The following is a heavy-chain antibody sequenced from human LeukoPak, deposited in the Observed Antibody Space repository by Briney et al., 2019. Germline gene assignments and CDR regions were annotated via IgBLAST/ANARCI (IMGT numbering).Heavy chain of an antibody. CDR1: NGSISSSSYY. CDR2: IYTSGNT. Sequence: SETLSLTCTVSNGSISSSSYYWNWIRQPAGKRLEWIGRIYTSGNTYYNPSLKSRVTISVDTSKNQFSLNLTSVTAADTAVYYCATSRFSGGLGRFDPWGQGTLVTVSS. J-gene: IGHJ5*02. CDR3: ATSRFSGGLGRFDP. D-gene: IGHD3-10*01. V-gene: IGHV4-61*02.